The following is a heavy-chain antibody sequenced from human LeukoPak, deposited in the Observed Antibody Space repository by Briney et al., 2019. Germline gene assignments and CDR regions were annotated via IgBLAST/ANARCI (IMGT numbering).Heavy chain of an antibody. CDR3: ARVRGYSGYDERGVDV. CDR2: ISSNGGST. CDR1: GFTFSSYA. D-gene: IGHD5-12*01. V-gene: IGHV3-64*04. Sequence: GGSLRLSCSASGFTFSSYAMPWVRQPPGKGLEYAPAISSNGGSTYYADSVKGRFTISRDNSKNTLYLQMNSLRADDTAVYYCARVRGYSGYDERGVDVWGQGTTVTVSS. J-gene: IGHJ6*02.